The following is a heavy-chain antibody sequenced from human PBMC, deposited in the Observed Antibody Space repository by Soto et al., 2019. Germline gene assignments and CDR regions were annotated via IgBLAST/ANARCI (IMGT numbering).Heavy chain of an antibody. CDR1: GGSISSYY. Sequence: PSETLSLTCTVSGGSISSYYWSWIRQPPGKGLEWIGYIYYSGSTSYNPSLKSRVTISVDTSKNQFSLKLSSVTAADTAVYYCASWSSSLNNWGQGTLVTVSS. CDR3: ASWSSSLNN. CDR2: IYYSGST. V-gene: IGHV4-59*01. D-gene: IGHD6-13*01. J-gene: IGHJ4*02.